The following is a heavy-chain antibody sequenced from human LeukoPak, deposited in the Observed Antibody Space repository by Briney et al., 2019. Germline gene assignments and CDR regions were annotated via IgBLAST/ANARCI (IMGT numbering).Heavy chain of an antibody. Sequence: PSETLSLTCTVSGGSISSYYWSWIRQPAGKGLEWIGRIYTSGSTNYNPSLRSRVTMSVGTSKNQFSLKLSSVTAADTAVYYCARMAPYSSSWSPFYYYYYMDVWGKGTTVTISS. V-gene: IGHV4-4*07. CDR3: ARMAPYSSSWSPFYYYYYMDV. CDR2: IYTSGST. J-gene: IGHJ6*03. D-gene: IGHD6-13*01. CDR1: GGSISSYY.